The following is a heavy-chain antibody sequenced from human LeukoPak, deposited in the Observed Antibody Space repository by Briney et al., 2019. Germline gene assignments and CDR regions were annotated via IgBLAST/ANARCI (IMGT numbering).Heavy chain of an antibody. CDR1: GFTFSSYD. D-gene: IGHD4-17*01. J-gene: IGHJ3*02. CDR2: IWYDGNNK. CDR3: ARDLTTGEAFDI. Sequence: GGSLRLSCAASGFTFSSYDMHWVRQAPGKGLEWVALIWYDGNNKYYGDSVKGRFTISRDNSRSALYLQMNSLRAEDTAMYYCARDLTTGEAFDIWGQGTLVTVSP. V-gene: IGHV3-33*01.